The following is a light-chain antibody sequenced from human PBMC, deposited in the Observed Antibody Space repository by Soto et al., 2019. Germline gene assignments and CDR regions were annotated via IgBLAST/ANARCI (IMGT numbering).Light chain of an antibody. CDR1: QSVSSN. J-gene: IGKJ1*01. Sequence: ELVMTQSPATLSVSPGDRATLSCRASQSVSSNLAWYQQKPGQAPRLLIYGASTRATGIPARFSGSWSGTEFTLTISSLQSEDFAVYYCQQYNNWPPWTFGQGTKGEIK. V-gene: IGKV3-15*01. CDR3: QQYNNWPPWT. CDR2: GAS.